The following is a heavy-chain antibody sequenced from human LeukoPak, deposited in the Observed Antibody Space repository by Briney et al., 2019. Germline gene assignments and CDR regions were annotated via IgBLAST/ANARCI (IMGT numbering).Heavy chain of an antibody. CDR3: VPTYYDSGGYFDY. Sequence: GGSLRLSCAASGFTFSSSGMHWVRQAPGKGLDWVAFIRYDGSDKYYADSVKGRFTISRDNSENTLYLRMSSLRIENTAVYYCVPTYYDSGGYFDYWGQGTLVTVSS. J-gene: IGHJ4*02. V-gene: IGHV3-30*02. D-gene: IGHD3-22*01. CDR2: IRYDGSDK. CDR1: GFTFSSSG.